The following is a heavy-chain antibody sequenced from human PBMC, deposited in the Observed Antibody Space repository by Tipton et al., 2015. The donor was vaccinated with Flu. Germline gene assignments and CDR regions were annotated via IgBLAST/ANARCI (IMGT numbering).Heavy chain of an antibody. CDR1: GGSISSYY. Sequence: LRLSCTVSGGSISSYYWSWIRQPAGKGLEWIGRIYTSGSTNYNPSLKSRVTMSVDTSKNQFSLKLSSVTAADTAVYYCARSQGGGWELYQDAFDIWGQGTMVTVSS. J-gene: IGHJ3*02. CDR2: IYTSGST. D-gene: IGHD1-26*01. CDR3: ARSQGGGWELYQDAFDI. V-gene: IGHV4-4*07.